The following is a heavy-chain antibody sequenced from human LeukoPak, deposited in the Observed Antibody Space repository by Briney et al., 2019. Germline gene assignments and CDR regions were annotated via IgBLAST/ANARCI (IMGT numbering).Heavy chain of an antibody. D-gene: IGHD4-17*01. Sequence: DSVKGRFTISRDNSKNTLYLQMNSLRAEDTAVYYCAKPTVTTMDYYYYMDVWGKGTTVTVSS. V-gene: IGHV3-23*01. CDR3: AKPTVTTMDYYYYMDV. J-gene: IGHJ6*03.